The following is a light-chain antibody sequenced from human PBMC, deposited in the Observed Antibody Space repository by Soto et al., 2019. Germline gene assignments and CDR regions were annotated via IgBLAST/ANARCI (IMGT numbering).Light chain of an antibody. Sequence: DTVLTQSPGTLSLSPGERATLSCRASQSVSSTYLVWYQQKPGQAPRLLIYGATSRASGIPDRFSGSGSETDFTLTITRLEPEDFAVYYCQQYSSSRTFGQGTKVDIK. CDR2: GAT. V-gene: IGKV3-20*01. J-gene: IGKJ1*01. CDR1: QSVSSTY. CDR3: QQYSSSRT.